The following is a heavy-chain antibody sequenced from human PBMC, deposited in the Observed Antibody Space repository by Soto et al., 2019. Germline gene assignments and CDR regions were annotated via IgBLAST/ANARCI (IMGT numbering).Heavy chain of an antibody. CDR2: INAGNGNT. J-gene: IGHJ5*02. Sequence: ASVKVSCKASGYTFTSYAMHWVRQAPGQRLEWMGWINAGNGNTKYSQKFQGRVTITRDTSASTAYMELSSLRSEDTAVYYCARSRPYSRSYSTGFDPWGQGTLVTVTS. V-gene: IGHV1-3*01. CDR3: ARSRPYSRSYSTGFDP. CDR1: GYTFTSYA. D-gene: IGHD1-26*01.